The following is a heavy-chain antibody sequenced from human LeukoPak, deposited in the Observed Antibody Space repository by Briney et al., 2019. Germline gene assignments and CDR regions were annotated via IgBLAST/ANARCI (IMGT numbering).Heavy chain of an antibody. CDR1: GFTFNNYC. CDR3: ARMGYSSSSLDY. Sequence: GGSLRLSCAASGFTFNNYCMTWVRQAPGKGLEWVANINQDGSVKYYVDSVKGRFTISRDNAKNSLYVERKSLRVEDTAVYYCARMGYSSSSLDYWGQGTLVTVSS. D-gene: IGHD6-6*01. CDR2: INQDGSVK. J-gene: IGHJ4*02. V-gene: IGHV3-7*01.